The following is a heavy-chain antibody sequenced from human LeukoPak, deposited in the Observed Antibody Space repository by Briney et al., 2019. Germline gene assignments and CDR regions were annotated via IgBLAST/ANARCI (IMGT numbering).Heavy chain of an antibody. V-gene: IGHV3-11*06. J-gene: IGHJ4*02. CDR2: ISTGSNQT. CDR3: ATDDIRGYSDGYGY. CDR1: GFTFSDHY. D-gene: IGHD5-18*01. Sequence: GGSLRLSCAAVGFTFSDHYMSWIRQAPGKGLEWVSHISTGSNQTNYADSGKGRCTISRDNAKNSPCLQMNRLRAENTAVYYCATDDIRGYSDGYGYWGQGTLVTVSS.